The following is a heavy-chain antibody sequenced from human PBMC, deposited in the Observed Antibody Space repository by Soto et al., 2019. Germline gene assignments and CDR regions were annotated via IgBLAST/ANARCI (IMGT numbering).Heavy chain of an antibody. CDR2: ISSDGSNE. D-gene: IGHD6-25*01. J-gene: IGHJ4*02. V-gene: IGHV3-30*18. CDR1: GFTFSTYD. Sequence: QVQLVESGGGVVQPGRSLRLSCAASGFTFSTYDMHWVRQAPGKGLEWVAVISSDGSNEYYADSVKGRFTISRDNSKNTLYVQMNSLRAEDTAVYYCAKDLRNSSAGDGADYWGQGTLVTVSS. CDR3: AKDLRNSSAGDGADY.